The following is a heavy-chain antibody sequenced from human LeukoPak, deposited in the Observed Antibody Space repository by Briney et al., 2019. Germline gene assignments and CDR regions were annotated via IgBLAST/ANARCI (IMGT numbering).Heavy chain of an antibody. CDR3: ARTKLTRVPNAFDI. CDR2: IYHSGST. CDR1: GYSISSGYY. D-gene: IGHD4/OR15-4a*01. Sequence: PSETLSLTCAVSGYSISSGYYWGWIRQPPGKGLEWIGSIYHSGSTYYNPSLKSRVTISVDTSKNQFSLKLSSVTAADTAVYYCARTKLTRVPNAFDIWGQGTMVTVSS. J-gene: IGHJ3*02. V-gene: IGHV4-38-2*01.